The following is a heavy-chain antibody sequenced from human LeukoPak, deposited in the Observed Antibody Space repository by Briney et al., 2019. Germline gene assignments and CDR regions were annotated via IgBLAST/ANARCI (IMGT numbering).Heavy chain of an antibody. CDR1: GFTFSSYA. J-gene: IGHJ6*02. V-gene: IGHV3-23*01. CDR2: ISGSGGST. Sequence: GGSLRLSCAASGFTFSSYAMSWVRQAPGKGLEWVSAISGSGGSTYYADSVKGRFTISRDNSKNTLYLQMNSLRAEDTAVYYCAKVGGFPPRWQRSMDVWGQGTTVTVSS. D-gene: IGHD5-12*01. CDR3: AKVGGFPPRWQRSMDV.